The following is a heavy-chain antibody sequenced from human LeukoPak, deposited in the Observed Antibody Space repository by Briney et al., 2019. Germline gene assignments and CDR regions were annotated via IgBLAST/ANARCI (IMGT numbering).Heavy chain of an antibody. D-gene: IGHD3-10*01. Sequence: GGSLRLSCAASGFTFSNYYMSWIRQAPGKGLEWVSYITSSGSIKYYTDSVKGRFTISRDNAKNSLYLQMNSLRAEDTAVYYCGGRGRGDYFDYWGQGTLVTVSS. V-gene: IGHV3-11*04. CDR1: GFTFSNYY. CDR3: GGRGRGDYFDY. J-gene: IGHJ4*02. CDR2: ITSSGSIK.